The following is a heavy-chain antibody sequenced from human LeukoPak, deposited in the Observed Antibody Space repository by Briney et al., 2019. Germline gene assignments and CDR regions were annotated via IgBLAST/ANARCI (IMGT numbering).Heavy chain of an antibody. CDR1: GFTFSSYW. D-gene: IGHD3-22*01. CDR3: AREMVPYYYDSSGTGFQH. J-gene: IGHJ1*01. V-gene: IGHV3-74*01. CDR2: INSDGSST. Sequence: GGSLRLSCAASGFTFSSYWMHWVRQAPGKGLVWVSRINSDGSSTSYADSVKGRFTISRDNAKNTLYLQMNSLRAEDTAVYYCAREMVPYYYDSSGTGFQHWGQGTLVTVSS.